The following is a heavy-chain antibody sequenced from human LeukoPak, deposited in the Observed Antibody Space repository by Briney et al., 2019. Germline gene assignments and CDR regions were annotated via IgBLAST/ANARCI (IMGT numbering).Heavy chain of an antibody. CDR2: IYYSGST. J-gene: IGHJ4*02. D-gene: IGHD1-26*01. Sequence: SETLSLTCTVSGGSISSYYWSWIRQPPGKGLEWIGYIYYSGSTNYNPSLKSRVTISVDTSKNQFSLKLSSVTAADTAVYYCARANSGSFDYWGQGTLVTVSS. CDR1: GGSISSYY. V-gene: IGHV4-59*01. CDR3: ARANSGSFDY.